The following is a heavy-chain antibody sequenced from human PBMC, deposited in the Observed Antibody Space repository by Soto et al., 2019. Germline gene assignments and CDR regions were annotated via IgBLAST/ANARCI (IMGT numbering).Heavy chain of an antibody. CDR3: ARDQTGTIDY. CDR2: MWYDGSNK. J-gene: IGHJ4*02. CDR1: GLTFRNYG. Sequence: GGSLRLSCSPSGLTFRNYGLVWVRQAPGKGLEWVAVMWYDGSNKYYADSVKGRFTISRDNSKNTLYLQMNSLRAEDTAVYYCARDQTGTIDYWGQGTLVTVS. V-gene: IGHV3-33*08. D-gene: IGHD1-1*01.